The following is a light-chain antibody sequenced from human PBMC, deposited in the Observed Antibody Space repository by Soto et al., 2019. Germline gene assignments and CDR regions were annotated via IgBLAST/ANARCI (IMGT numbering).Light chain of an antibody. Sequence: EIVMTQSPATLSVSPGERATLSCRASQSVSSNLAWYQQKPGQAPRLLIYGASTRATGIPARFSGSGSGTEFTLTISILRSEDFAFYSCQRYNSWRPGVTFGGGTKVEIK. CDR1: QSVSSN. CDR2: GAS. V-gene: IGKV3-15*01. J-gene: IGKJ4*01. CDR3: QRYNSWRPGVT.